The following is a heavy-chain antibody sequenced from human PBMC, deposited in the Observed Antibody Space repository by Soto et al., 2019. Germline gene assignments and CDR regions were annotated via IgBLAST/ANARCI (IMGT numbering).Heavy chain of an antibody. CDR3: TGRELET. Sequence: EVQLVESGGGFVQPGGSPKLSCAASGFTFSDSTVHWVRQASGKGLEWVGRIRSKADSYATAYAASVKGRFTISRDDSQNTAYLQMSSLKNEDTPVYYCTGRELETWGQGTLVTVSS. CDR2: IRSKADSYAT. V-gene: IGHV3-73*01. J-gene: IGHJ5*02. CDR1: GFTFSDST. D-gene: IGHD1-26*01.